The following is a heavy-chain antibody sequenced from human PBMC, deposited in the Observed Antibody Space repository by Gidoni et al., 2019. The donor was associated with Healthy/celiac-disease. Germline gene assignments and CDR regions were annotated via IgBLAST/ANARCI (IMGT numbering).Heavy chain of an antibody. CDR3: ARDYGGDLRYYYYMDV. D-gene: IGHD4-17*01. CDR1: GFTFSIYA. CDR2: ISYDGSNK. J-gene: IGHJ6*03. V-gene: IGHV3-30-3*01. Sequence: QVQLVESGGGVVQPGRSLRLSCSASGFTFSIYAMHWVRQAPGKGLEWVAVISYDGSNKYYADSVKGRFTTSRDNSKNTLYLQMNSLRAEDTAVYYCARDYGGDLRYYYYMDVWGKGTTVTVSS.